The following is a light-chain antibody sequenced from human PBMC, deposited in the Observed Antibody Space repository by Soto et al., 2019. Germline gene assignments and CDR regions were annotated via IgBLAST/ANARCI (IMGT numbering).Light chain of an antibody. CDR1: QGISSA. V-gene: IGKV1-13*02. Sequence: AIQLTQSPSSLSASVGDRVTISCRASQGISSALAWYQRKPGKAPRLLIYDASSLHSGVPSRFSGSGSGTDFTLTISSLQPEDFALYYCQQYNIWPPYSFGQGTKLEIK. CDR3: QQYNIWPPYS. CDR2: DAS. J-gene: IGKJ2*03.